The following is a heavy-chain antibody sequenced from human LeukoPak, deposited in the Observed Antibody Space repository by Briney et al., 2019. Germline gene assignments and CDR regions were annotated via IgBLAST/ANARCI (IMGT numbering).Heavy chain of an antibody. V-gene: IGHV4-39*07. CDR3: TRSDGYGLVGI. D-gene: IGHD3-10*01. CDR2: IYDRGST. Sequence: KPSETLSLTCTVSGGSISSSSYYWGWIRQPPGKGLEWIGTIYDRGSTYYNSSLKSRVIILIDTSKNHFSLTLSSVTAADTAVYYCTRSDGYGLVGIWGQGTMVTVSS. CDR1: GGSISSSSYY. J-gene: IGHJ3*01.